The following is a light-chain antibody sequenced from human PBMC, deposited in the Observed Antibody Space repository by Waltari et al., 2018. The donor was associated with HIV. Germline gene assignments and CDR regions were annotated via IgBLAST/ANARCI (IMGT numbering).Light chain of an antibody. J-gene: IGLJ1*01. Sequence: HSVLTQPPSASGTSGQTVIISCSANGSYIGSHSLTWYQHLPGATPKLVIYNNDQRPSGGPDRFSGSKSATSASLAITGVQSGDEGDYYCATWDDTLVTLVFGSGTRVVV. CDR2: NND. CDR3: ATWDDTLVTLV. CDR1: GSYIGSHS. V-gene: IGLV1-44*01.